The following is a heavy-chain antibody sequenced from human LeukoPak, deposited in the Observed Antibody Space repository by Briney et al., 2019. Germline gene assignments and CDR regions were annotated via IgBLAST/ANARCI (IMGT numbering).Heavy chain of an antibody. CDR2: INEDGSIT. J-gene: IGHJ4*02. Sequence: GGSLRLSCAVSGFTFSRYWMHWVRQAPGKGLMWVSRINEDGSITDYADSVKGRFTISRDNAQNTLYLQMISLRAEDTAVYYCARVRANWYEDYWGQGTLVTVSS. CDR3: ARVRANWYEDY. CDR1: GFTFSRYW. D-gene: IGHD6-13*01. V-gene: IGHV3-74*01.